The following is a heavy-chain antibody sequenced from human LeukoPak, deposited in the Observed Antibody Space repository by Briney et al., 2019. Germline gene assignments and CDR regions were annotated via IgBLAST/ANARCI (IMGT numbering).Heavy chain of an antibody. J-gene: IGHJ4*02. CDR1: GYTLTELS. CDR3: ARDSTAAGTPDFDY. D-gene: IGHD6-13*01. V-gene: IGHV1-18*01. Sequence: ASVKVSCKVSGYTLTELSMHWVRQAPGQGLEWMGWISAYNGNTNYAQKLQGRVTMTTDTSTSTAYMELRSLRSDDTAVYYCARDSTAAGTPDFDYWGQGTLVTVSS. CDR2: ISAYNGNT.